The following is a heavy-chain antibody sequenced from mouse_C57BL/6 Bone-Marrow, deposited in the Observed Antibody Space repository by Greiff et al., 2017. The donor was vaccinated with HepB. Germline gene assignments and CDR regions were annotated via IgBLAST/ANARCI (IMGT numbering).Heavy chain of an antibody. CDR2: ISNGGGST. J-gene: IGHJ1*03. CDR1: GFTFSDYY. V-gene: IGHV5-12*01. Sequence: EVQGVESGGGLVQPGGSLKLSCAASGFTFSDYYMYWVRQTPEKRLEWVAYISNGGGSTYYPDTVKGRFTISRDNAKNTLYLQMSRLKSEDTAMYYCARRGRWLLRWYFDVWGTGTTVTVSS. CDR3: ARRGRWLLRWYFDV. D-gene: IGHD2-3*01.